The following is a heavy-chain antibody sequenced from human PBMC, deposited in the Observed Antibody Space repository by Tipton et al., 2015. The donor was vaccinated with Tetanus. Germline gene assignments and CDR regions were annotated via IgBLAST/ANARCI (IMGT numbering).Heavy chain of an antibody. J-gene: IGHJ5*02. D-gene: IGHD5-12*01. Sequence: AVSGFTVSNSHKSWVRQAPGKGMECVSMIYGDGATSYADSVKGRFSISRDNSKNIVFLQMNALRVEDTAVYYCMGHGGYSSLGQGTLVTVSS. CDR3: MGHGGYSS. V-gene: IGHV3-53*01. CDR2: IYGDGAT. CDR1: GFTVSNSH.